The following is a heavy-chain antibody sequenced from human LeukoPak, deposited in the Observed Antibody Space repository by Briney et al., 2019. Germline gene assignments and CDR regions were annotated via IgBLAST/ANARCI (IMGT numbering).Heavy chain of an antibody. CDR3: ARDRHGGDRYRVDP. V-gene: IGHV3-53*01. J-gene: IGHJ5*02. D-gene: IGHD5-12*01. CDR1: GFTASSNY. Sequence: PGGSLRLSCAASGFTASSNYMSWVRQAPGKGLEWVSVIYSGGSTYYADSVKGRFTISRDNSKNTLYLQMNSLRAEDTAVYYCARDRHGGDRYRVDPWGQGTLVTVSS. CDR2: IYSGGST.